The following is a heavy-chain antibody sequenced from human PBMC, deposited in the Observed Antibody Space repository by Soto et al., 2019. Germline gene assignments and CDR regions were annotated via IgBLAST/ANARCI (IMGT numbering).Heavy chain of an antibody. V-gene: IGHV4-61*01. CDR2: FHSSGIT. J-gene: IGHJ6*02. CDR3: ARGREYSSGWYIDYYYYYGMYX. CDR1: GGSVSNDNFY. Sequence: SDTLSLTCTVSGGSVSNDNFYWSWIRQPPGKGLEWIGYFHSSGITNYNPSLKRRVTISVDTSRNQFSLKLSSVTAADTAVYYCARGREYSSGWYIDYYYYYGMYXWGQGTTVTVS. D-gene: IGHD6-19*01.